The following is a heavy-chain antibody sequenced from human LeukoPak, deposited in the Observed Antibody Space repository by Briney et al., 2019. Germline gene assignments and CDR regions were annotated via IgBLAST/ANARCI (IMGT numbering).Heavy chain of an antibody. V-gene: IGHV1-69*01. Sequence: SVTVSCKASGGTFSSYAISWVRQAPGQGLEWMGGIIPIFGTANYAQKFQGRVTITADESTSTAYMELSSLRSEDTAVYYCARIRSNYHSVELAAFDIWGQGTMVTVSS. CDR1: GGTFSSYA. CDR3: ARIRSNYHSVELAAFDI. D-gene: IGHD1-7*01. J-gene: IGHJ3*02. CDR2: IIPIFGTA.